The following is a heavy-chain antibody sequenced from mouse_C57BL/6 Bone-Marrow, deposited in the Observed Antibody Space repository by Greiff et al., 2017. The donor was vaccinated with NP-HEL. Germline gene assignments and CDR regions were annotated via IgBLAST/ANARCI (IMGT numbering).Heavy chain of an antibody. CDR2: ISSGSSTI. CDR1: GFTFSDYG. CDR3: ARGKDNSNFYAMDY. J-gene: IGHJ4*01. D-gene: IGHD2-5*01. V-gene: IGHV5-17*01. Sequence: EVQLVESGGGLVKPGGSLKLSCAASGFTFSDYGMHWVRQAPEKGLEWVAYISSGSSTIYYADTVKGRFTISRDNAKNTLFLQMTSLRSEDTAMYYCARGKDNSNFYAMDYWGQGTSVTVSS.